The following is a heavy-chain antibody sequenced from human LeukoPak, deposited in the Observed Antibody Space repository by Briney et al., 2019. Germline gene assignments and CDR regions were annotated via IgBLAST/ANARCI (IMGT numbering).Heavy chain of an antibody. J-gene: IGHJ4*02. V-gene: IGHV3-30*04. D-gene: IGHD6-19*01. Sequence: GGSLRLSCAASGFTFSSYAMHWVRQAPGKGLEWVAVISYDGSNKYYADSVKGRFTISRDNSKNTLYLQMNSLRAEDTAVYYCAREAAVAKVLYGDYWGQGTLVTVSS. CDR1: GFTFSSYA. CDR2: ISYDGSNK. CDR3: AREAAVAKVLYGDY.